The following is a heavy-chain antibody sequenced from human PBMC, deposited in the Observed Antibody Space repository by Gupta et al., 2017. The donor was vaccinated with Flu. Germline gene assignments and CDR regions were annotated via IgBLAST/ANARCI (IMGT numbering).Heavy chain of an antibody. CDR1: GFTVSSNY. J-gene: IGHJ4*02. D-gene: IGHD3-10*01. CDR2: IYSGGST. Sequence: EVQLVESGGGLVQPGGSLRLSCAASGFTVSSNYMSWVRQAPGKGLEWVSVIYSGGSTYYADSVKGRFTISSDNSKNTLYLQMNSLRAEDTAVYYCARAHLWFGELWDYFDYWGQGTLVTVSS. V-gene: IGHV3-66*02. CDR3: ARAHLWFGELWDYFDY.